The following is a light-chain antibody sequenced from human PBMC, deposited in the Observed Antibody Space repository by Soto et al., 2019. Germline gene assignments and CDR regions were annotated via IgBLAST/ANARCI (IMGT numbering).Light chain of an antibody. Sequence: QSALTQPASVSGSPGQSITISCTGTSSDVGSYALVSWYQHHPGKAPKLIICEDTNQPSGVSDRFSGSKSGNTASLTISGLQAEDEADYYCCSYAGSNTLIFGGGTKLTVL. CDR3: CSYAGSNTLI. J-gene: IGLJ2*01. CDR2: EDT. CDR1: SSDVGSYAL. V-gene: IGLV2-23*01.